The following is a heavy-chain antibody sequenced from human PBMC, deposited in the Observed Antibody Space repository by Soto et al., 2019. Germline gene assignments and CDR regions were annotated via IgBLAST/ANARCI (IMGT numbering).Heavy chain of an antibody. J-gene: IGHJ5*02. CDR2: INHSGTT. CDR3: ARGWRFDP. V-gene: IGHV4-34*01. CDR1: GGSFSGYQ. D-gene: IGHD1-1*01. Sequence: SETLYLTCGVYGGSFSGYQWNWIRQSPGQGLEWIGEINHSGTTKYNPSLESRINLSVDTSKKQFSLKMFSVTAADTAIYYCARGWRFDPWGQGTQVIVSS.